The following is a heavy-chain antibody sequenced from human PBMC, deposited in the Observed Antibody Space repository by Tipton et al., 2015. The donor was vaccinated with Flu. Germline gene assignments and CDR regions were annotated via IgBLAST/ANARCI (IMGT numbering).Heavy chain of an antibody. CDR3: GSLARPSTAAVRHPFTLDC. D-gene: IGHD6-13*01. J-gene: IGHJ4*02. V-gene: IGHV3-30*04. CDR2: ISYDGNNK. Sequence: QVQLVQSGGGVVQPGRSLRLSCAASGFTFSSYAMHWVRQAPGKGLEWVAVISYDGNNKYYADSVKGRFTISRDNSKNTLYLQTNSLRPEDTAVYYCGSLARPSTAAVRHPFTLDCWGQGTLVTVSS. CDR1: GFTFSSYA.